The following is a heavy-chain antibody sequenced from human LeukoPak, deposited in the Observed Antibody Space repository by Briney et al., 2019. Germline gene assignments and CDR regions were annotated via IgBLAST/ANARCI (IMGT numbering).Heavy chain of an antibody. V-gene: IGHV1-18*01. J-gene: IGHJ4*02. D-gene: IGHD1-7*01. CDR1: AFTFTGYY. CDR2: ISAYNGNT. CDR3: ARVHAYCGTSTTSCLDY. Sequence: ASVKVSCKASAFTFTGYYIHWVRQAPGQGLEWMGWISAYNGNTDYAQKFQGRITMTTDTSTSRADMELRSLRSDDTAVYYCARVHAYCGTSTTSCLDYWGQGTLVTVSS.